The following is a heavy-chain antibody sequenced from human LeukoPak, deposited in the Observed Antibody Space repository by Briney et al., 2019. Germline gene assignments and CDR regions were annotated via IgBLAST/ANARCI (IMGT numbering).Heavy chain of an antibody. V-gene: IGHV1-46*01. CDR2: INPSGGST. Sequence: ASVKVSCKASGYTFTGYYMHWVRQAPGQGLEWMGIINPSGGSTSYAQKFQGRVTMTRDMSTSTVYMELSSLRSEDTAVYYCARDQGVSSGYYGFDYWGQGTLVTVSS. D-gene: IGHD3-22*01. J-gene: IGHJ4*02. CDR3: ARDQGVSSGYYGFDY. CDR1: GYTFTGYY.